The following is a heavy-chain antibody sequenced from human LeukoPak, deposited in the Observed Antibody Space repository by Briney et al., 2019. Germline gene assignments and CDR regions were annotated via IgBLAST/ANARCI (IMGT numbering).Heavy chain of an antibody. V-gene: IGHV4-34*01. D-gene: IGHD2-2*01. Sequence: SETMSLTCAVYGGSFSGYYWSWIRQPPGKGLEWIGEINHSGSTNYNPSLKSRVTISVDTSKNQFSLKLGSVTAADTAVYCCARGDCSSTSCYGAADVVNYYYYYMDVGGKGTTVTVSS. CDR2: INHSGST. CDR1: GGSFSGYY. J-gene: IGHJ6*03. CDR3: ARGDCSSTSCYGAADVVNYYYYYMDV.